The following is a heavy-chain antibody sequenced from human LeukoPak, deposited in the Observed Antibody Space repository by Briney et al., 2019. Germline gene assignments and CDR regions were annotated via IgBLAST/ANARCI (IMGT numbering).Heavy chain of an antibody. CDR2: TYPGDSDT. V-gene: IGHV5-51*01. Sequence: GESLKISCKGSGYSFTSYWIGWVRQMPGKGLEWMGITYPGDSDTRYSPSFQGQVTISADKSISTAYLQWSSLKASDTAMYYCARPYYYDSSGYYSATFDIWGQGTMVTVSS. CDR3: ARPYYYDSSGYYSATFDI. J-gene: IGHJ3*02. CDR1: GYSFTSYW. D-gene: IGHD3-22*01.